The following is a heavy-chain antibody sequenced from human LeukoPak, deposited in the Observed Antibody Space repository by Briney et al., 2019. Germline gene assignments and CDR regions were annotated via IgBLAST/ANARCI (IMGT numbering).Heavy chain of an antibody. J-gene: IGHJ4*02. Sequence: GGSLRLSCAASGFTFSSYGMHWVRQAPGKGLEWVAVISYDGSNKYYADSVKGRFTISRANSKNTLYLQMNSLRAEDTAVYYCAKDGGYSYGYDYWGQGTLVTVSS. CDR2: ISYDGSNK. CDR1: GFTFSSYG. D-gene: IGHD5-18*01. V-gene: IGHV3-30*18. CDR3: AKDGGYSYGYDY.